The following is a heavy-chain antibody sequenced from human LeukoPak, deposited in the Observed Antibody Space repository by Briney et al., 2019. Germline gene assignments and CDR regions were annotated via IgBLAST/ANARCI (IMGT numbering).Heavy chain of an antibody. CDR3: AREIIVGATTTNWFDP. CDR2: IIPIFGTA. V-gene: IGHV1-69*06. D-gene: IGHD1-26*01. Sequence: SVKVSCKASGGTFSSYAISWVRQAPGQGLEWMGGIIPIFGTANYAQKFQGRVTITADKSTSTAYMELSSLRSEDTAVYYCAREIIVGATTTNWFDPWGQGTLVTVSS. CDR1: GGTFSSYA. J-gene: IGHJ5*02.